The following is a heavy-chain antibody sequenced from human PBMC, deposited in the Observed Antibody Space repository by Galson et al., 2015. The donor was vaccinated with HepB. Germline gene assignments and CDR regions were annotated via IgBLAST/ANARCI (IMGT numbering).Heavy chain of an antibody. CDR3: ARKIVATINSHYFDH. CDR1: GDSISSGYYY. J-gene: IGHJ4*02. Sequence: TLSLTCTVSGDSISSGYYYWGWIRQPPGKGLEWIGYIYYSGSTYYNPSLKSRVTMSVDTSKNQFSLKLSSVTAADTAVYYCARKIVATINSHYFDHWGQGTLVTVSS. V-gene: IGHV4-30-4*01. CDR2: IYYSGST. D-gene: IGHD5-12*01.